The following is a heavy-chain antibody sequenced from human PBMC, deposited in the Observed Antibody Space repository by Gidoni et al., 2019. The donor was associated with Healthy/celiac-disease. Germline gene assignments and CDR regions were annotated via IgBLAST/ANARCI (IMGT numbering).Heavy chain of an antibody. D-gene: IGHD2-2*01. CDR3: ARKVVPAALGGYYGMDV. CDR1: GFTFSSYG. Sequence: QVQLVESGGGVVQPGRSLRLSCAASGFTFSSYGLHWVRQAPGKGLEWVAVIWYDGSNKYYADSVKGRFTISRDNSKNTLYLQMNRRRAEDTAVYYCARKVVPAALGGYYGMDVWGQGTTVTVSS. V-gene: IGHV3-33*01. J-gene: IGHJ6*02. CDR2: IWYDGSNK.